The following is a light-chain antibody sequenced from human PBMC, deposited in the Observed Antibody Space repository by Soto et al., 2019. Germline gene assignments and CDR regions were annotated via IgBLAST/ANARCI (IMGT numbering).Light chain of an antibody. Sequence: QSVLTQPPSVSGARGQRVTISCTGSSSNIGAGYDVHWYQQLPGTAPKLLIFGNDNRPSGVPDRFSGSKSGTSASLAITGLQADDEADYYCQFYDTSLSAWVFGGGTKLTVL. V-gene: IGLV1-40*01. CDR3: QFYDTSLSAWV. J-gene: IGLJ3*02. CDR2: GND. CDR1: SSNIGAGYD.